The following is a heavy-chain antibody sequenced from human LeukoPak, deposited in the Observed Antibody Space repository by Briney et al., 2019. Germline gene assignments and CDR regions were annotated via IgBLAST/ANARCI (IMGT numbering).Heavy chain of an antibody. V-gene: IGHV1-18*01. D-gene: IGHD3-10*01. Sequence: ASVKVFFKGSGYTFSRYGISWVGQAPGQGVWGVGWNSAYNGNTNYAQKLQGRVTMTTDTSTSTAYMELRSLRSDDTAVYYCARDDYYGSGSYEGDAFDIWGQGTMVTVSS. CDR1: GYTFSRYG. CDR2: NSAYNGNT. J-gene: IGHJ3*02. CDR3: ARDDYYGSGSYEGDAFDI.